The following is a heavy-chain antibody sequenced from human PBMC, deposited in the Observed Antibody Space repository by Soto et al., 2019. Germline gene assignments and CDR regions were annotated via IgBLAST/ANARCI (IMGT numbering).Heavy chain of an antibody. J-gene: IGHJ4*02. V-gene: IGHV4-61*05. D-gene: IGHD4-17*01. CDR2: IYYIGCT. CDR1: GGSISGRNYY. Sequence: SETLSLTCTVSGGSISGRNYYWGWIRQSPGKGLEWIGYIYYIGCTDYNPSLKGRVTISVDTSKNQFSLKLSSMTAADTAVYYCARQATTVTTFYSDYWGQGSLVTVSS. CDR3: ARQATTVTTFYSDY.